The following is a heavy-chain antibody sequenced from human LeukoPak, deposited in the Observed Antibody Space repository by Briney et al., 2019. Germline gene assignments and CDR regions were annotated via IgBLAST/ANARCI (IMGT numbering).Heavy chain of an antibody. CDR3: AREVTAAGTFYFDY. V-gene: IGHV1-8*01. J-gene: IGHJ4*02. Sequence: ASVKVSCKASGYTFTSYDINWVRQATGQGLEWMGRMNPNSGNTGYAQKFQGRVTMTRNTSISTAYMELSSLRSEDTAVYYCAREVTAAGTFYFDYWGQGTLVTVSS. D-gene: IGHD6-13*01. CDR1: GYTFTSYD. CDR2: MNPNSGNT.